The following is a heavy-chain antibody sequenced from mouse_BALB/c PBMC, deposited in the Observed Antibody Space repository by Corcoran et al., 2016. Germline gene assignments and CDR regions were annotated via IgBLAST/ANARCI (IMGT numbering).Heavy chain of an antibody. Sequence: QLVQSGPELKKPGETVKISCKDSGDTFTNYGMNWVKQAPGKGLKWMGWINTYTGEPTYADDFKGRFAFSLETSASTAYLQINNLKNEDMATYFCARGDGYLMDYWGQGTSVAVSS. J-gene: IGHJ4*01. CDR2: INTYTGEP. V-gene: IGHV9-1*02. D-gene: IGHD2-3*01. CDR3: ARGDGYLMDY. CDR1: GDTFTNYG.